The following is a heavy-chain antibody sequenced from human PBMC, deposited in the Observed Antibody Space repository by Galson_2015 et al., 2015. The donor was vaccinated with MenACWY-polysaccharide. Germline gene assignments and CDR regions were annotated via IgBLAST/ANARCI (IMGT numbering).Heavy chain of an antibody. J-gene: IGHJ6*02. V-gene: IGHV3-48*03. CDR2: ISSSGSPI. D-gene: IGHD1/OR15-1a*01. Sequence: SLRLSCAASGFNFRNYEMNWVRQAPGKGLEWVSYISSSGSPIYYADSVKGRFTLSRDNAKNSLYLQMNSLRAEDTAVYYCARDWNNYYYGMDVWGQGTTVTVSS. CDR1: GFNFRNYE. CDR3: ARDWNNYYYGMDV.